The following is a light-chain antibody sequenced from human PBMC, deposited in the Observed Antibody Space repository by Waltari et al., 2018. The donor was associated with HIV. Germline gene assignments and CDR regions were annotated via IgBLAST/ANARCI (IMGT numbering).Light chain of an antibody. J-gene: IGLJ2*01. CDR2: EVS. Sequence: QSALTQPPSVSGSPGQSVTISCTGTSSDVGYYNRVSWYQQPPGTAPKLMIYEVSSRPSGVPDRFSGSKSGNTASLTISGLQVEDEADYYCCSYAGRYSVIFGGGTKLTVL. CDR3: CSYAGRYSVI. CDR1: SSDVGYYNR. V-gene: IGLV2-18*02.